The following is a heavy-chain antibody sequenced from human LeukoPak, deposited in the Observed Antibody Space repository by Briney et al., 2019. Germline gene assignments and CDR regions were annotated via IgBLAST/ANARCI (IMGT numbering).Heavy chain of an antibody. D-gene: IGHD1-26*01. CDR1: GGSISSYY. CDR2: IYYSGST. CDR3: ARGKGATDNY. V-gene: IGHV4-59*01. Sequence: SETLSLTCTVPGGSISSYYWSWIRQPPGKGLEWIGYIYYSGSTNYNPSLKSRVTISVDTSKNQFSLKLSSVTAADTAVYYCARGKGATDNYWGQGTLVTVSS. J-gene: IGHJ4*02.